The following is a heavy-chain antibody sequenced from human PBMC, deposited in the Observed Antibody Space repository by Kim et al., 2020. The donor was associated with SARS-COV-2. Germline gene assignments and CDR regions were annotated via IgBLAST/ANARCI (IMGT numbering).Heavy chain of an antibody. Sequence: VESRFTISRDNAKNSLYLQMNSLRDEDTAVYYCARVATGSSRFYYYYYMDVWGKGTTVTVSS. D-gene: IGHD5-12*01. V-gene: IGHV3-11*01. J-gene: IGHJ6*03. CDR3: ARVATGSSRFYYYYYMDV.